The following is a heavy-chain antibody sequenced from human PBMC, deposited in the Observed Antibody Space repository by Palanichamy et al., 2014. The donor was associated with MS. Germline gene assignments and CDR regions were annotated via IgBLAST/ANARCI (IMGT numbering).Heavy chain of an antibody. CDR2: INAGNGNT. Sequence: QVQFVQSGAEVKKPGASVKVSCKASGYTFTDYVMNWVRQAPGQRLEWMGWINAGNGNTKYSQKFQGRVTLTRDTSASTAYMELSSLTSEDTAVYYCARGLWSSSRVGYYFDNWGQGTLVTVSS. CDR1: GYTFTDYV. D-gene: IGHD3-3*01. CDR3: ARGLWSSSRVGYYFDN. J-gene: IGHJ4*02. V-gene: IGHV1-3*01.